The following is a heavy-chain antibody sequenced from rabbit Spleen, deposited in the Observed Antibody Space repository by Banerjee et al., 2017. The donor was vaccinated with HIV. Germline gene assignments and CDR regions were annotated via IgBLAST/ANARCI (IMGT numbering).Heavy chain of an antibody. J-gene: IGHJ4*01. CDR3: ARDLPDIIGWNFGW. V-gene: IGHV1S45*01. D-gene: IGHD1-1*01. Sequence: QEQLEESGGGLVTLGGSLTLTCTASGFSFSSSYWICWVRQAPGKGLEWIACKYVGDSGNTYYASWAKGRFTISKTSSTTVTLQMTSLTAADTTTYFCARDLPDIIGWNFGWWGPGTLVTVS. CDR1: GFSFSSSYW. CDR2: KYVGDSGNT.